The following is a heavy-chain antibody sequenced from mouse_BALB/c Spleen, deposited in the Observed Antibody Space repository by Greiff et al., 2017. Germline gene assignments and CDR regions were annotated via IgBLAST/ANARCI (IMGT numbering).Heavy chain of an antibody. CDR3: ARHRHGSNPLDY. J-gene: IGHJ2*01. CDR2: ISSGGGST. V-gene: IGHV5-12-1*01. D-gene: IGHD1-1*01. CDR1: GFAFSSYD. Sequence: EVMLVESGGGLVKPGGSLKLSCAASGFAFSSYDMSWVRQTPEKRLEWVAYISSGGGSTYYPDTVKGRFTISRDNAKNTLYLQMSSLKSEDTAMYYCARHRHGSNPLDYWGQGTTLTVSS.